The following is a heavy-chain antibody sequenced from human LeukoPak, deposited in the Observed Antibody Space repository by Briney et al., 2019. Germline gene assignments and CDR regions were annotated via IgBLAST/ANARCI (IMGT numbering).Heavy chain of an antibody. D-gene: IGHD2-15*01. Sequence: SETQSLTCTVSGGSISSYYWSLILQPPGKGLEGIGYIYTSGSTNYNPSLKSRVTISVDTSKNQFSLKLSSVTAADTAVYYCSRQNAAYEIDYWGQGTLVTVSS. J-gene: IGHJ4*02. CDR2: IYTSGST. CDR1: GGSISSYY. V-gene: IGHV4-4*09. CDR3: SRQNAAYEIDY.